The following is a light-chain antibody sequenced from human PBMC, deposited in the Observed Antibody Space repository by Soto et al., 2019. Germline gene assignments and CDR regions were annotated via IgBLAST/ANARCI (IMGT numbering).Light chain of an antibody. Sequence: DLQMTQSPSSLSASVGDRVTISCRARQGINNYLAWYQQKPGKVPKILIYAASTLQSGVPSRFSGSGSGTDFTLTITGLQPEDVATYFCQKYNSAPPVTFGPGTKVDV. V-gene: IGKV1-27*01. CDR1: QGINNY. J-gene: IGKJ3*01. CDR3: QKYNSAPPVT. CDR2: AAS.